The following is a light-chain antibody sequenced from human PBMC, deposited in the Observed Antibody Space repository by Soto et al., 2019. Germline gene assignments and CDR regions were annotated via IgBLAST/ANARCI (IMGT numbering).Light chain of an antibody. CDR3: QQFSSSPLMYT. CDR2: GAS. J-gene: IGKJ2*01. Sequence: VLTQSPGTLSLSPGERATLSCRASQSVSSSLAWYQKKPGQAPRLLIYGASSRATGIPDRFSCSGSGTAFTLTISRLEPEDFAVYYCQQFSSSPLMYTFGQGTKLEIK. V-gene: IGKV3-20*01. CDR1: QSVSSS.